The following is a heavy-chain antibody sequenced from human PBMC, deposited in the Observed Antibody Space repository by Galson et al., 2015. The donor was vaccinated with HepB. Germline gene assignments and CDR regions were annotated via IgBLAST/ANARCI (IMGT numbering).Heavy chain of an antibody. V-gene: IGHV4-59*12. CDR1: GGSISSYY. J-gene: IGHJ6*02. CDR2: IYYSGST. CDR3: ARERVWSRGSGSYYSGAGGYYYYGMDV. D-gene: IGHD3-10*01. Sequence: SETLSLTCTVSGGSISSYYWSWIRQPPGKGLEWIGYIYYSGSTNYNPSLKSRVTISVDTSKNQFSLKLSSVTAADTAVYYCARERVWSRGSGSYYSGAGGYYYYGMDVWGQGTTVTVSS.